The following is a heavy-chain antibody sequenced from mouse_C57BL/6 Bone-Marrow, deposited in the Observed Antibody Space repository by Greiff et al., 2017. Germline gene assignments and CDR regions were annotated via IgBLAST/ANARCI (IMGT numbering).Heavy chain of an antibody. CDR1: GFSLTSYG. D-gene: IGHD2-5*01. Sequence: VKLVESGPGLVQPSQSLSITCTVSGFSLTSYGVHWVRQSPGKGLEWLGVIWRGGSTDYNAAFMSRLSITKDNSTSQVFFKMNSLQADDTAIYYCAFYSNYVAWFADWGQGTLVTVSA. J-gene: IGHJ3*01. CDR3: AFYSNYVAWFAD. V-gene: IGHV2-5*01. CDR2: IWRGGST.